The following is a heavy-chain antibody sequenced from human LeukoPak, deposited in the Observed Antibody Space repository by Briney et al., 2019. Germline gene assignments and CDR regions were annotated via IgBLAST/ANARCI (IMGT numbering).Heavy chain of an antibody. CDR1: GGSISSGSYY. V-gene: IGHV4-61*02. CDR2: IYTSGST. Sequence: SQTLSLTCTVSGGSISSGSYYWSWIRQPAGKGLEWIGRIYTSGSTNYNPSLKSRATISVDTSKNQFSLKLSSVTAADTAVYYCARGSLYSSSARYYMDVWGKGTTVTVSS. J-gene: IGHJ6*03. CDR3: ARGSLYSSSARYYMDV. D-gene: IGHD6-6*01.